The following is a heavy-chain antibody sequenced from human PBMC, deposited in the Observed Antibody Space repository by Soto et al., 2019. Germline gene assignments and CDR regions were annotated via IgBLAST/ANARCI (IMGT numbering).Heavy chain of an antibody. J-gene: IGHJ3*02. D-gene: IGHD2-15*01. CDR2: IYYSGST. CDR3: ARGVVVVCTRAFDI. CDR1: GGSISRYY. Sequence: QVQLQESGPGLVKPSETLSLTCTVSGGSISRYYWSWIRQPPGKGRESTGYIYYSGSTNYNPALKIRFTISVDTSKNQFSLKLSSVTAADTAVYDCARGVVVVCTRAFDIWGQGTMVTVSS. V-gene: IGHV4-59*01.